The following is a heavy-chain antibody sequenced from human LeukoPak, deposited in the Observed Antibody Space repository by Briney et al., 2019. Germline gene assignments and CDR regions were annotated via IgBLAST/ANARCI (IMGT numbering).Heavy chain of an antibody. CDR2: FDPEDGET. J-gene: IGHJ6*02. D-gene: IGHD1-1*01. Sequence: ASVKVSCKVSGYTLTELSMHWVRQAPGKGVEWMGGFDPEDGETIYAQKFQGRVTMTEDTSTDTAYMELSSLRSEDTAVYYCATDPHRRPNYYYYYGMDVWGQGTTVTVSS. V-gene: IGHV1-24*01. CDR3: ATDPHRRPNYYYYYGMDV. CDR1: GYTLTELS.